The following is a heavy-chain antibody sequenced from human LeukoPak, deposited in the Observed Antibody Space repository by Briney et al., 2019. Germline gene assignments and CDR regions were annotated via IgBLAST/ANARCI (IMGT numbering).Heavy chain of an antibody. CDR1: GLPFSRYA. D-gene: IGHD3-22*01. J-gene: IGHJ4*02. Sequence: PGGPLRLSCTASGLPFSRYAMTWVRQAPGKGLQWVSYISSSGSTIYYAASVKGRFTISRDNAKNSLYLQMNSLRAEDTAVYYCASDLSMIPYYWGQGTLVTVSS. CDR2: ISSSGSTI. V-gene: IGHV3-48*03. CDR3: ASDLSMIPYY.